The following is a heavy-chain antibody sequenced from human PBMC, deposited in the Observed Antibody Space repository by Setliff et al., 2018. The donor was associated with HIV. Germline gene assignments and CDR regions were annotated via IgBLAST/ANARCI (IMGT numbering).Heavy chain of an antibody. CDR1: GFAFSSSE. D-gene: IGHD3-3*01. CDR3: VKDVLKFWSGSGALDF. Sequence: GGSLRLSCAASGFAFSSSEMNWVRQAPGKGLEWVALIWYDASKKEYSDSVKGRFNILRDDSKKTAYLQMNSLRDEDTAVYYCVKDVLKFWSGSGALDFWGPGTLVTVSS. J-gene: IGHJ4*02. V-gene: IGHV3-33*06. CDR2: IWYDASKK.